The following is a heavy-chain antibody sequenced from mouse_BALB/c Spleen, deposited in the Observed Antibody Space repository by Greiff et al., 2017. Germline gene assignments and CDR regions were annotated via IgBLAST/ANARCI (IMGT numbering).Heavy chain of an antibody. D-gene: IGHD1-1*01. CDR3: ARYYYGTVDY. CDR2: INPSTGYT. J-gene: IGHJ2*01. CDR1: GYTFTSYW. Sequence: QVQLKESGAELAKPGASVKMSCKASGYTFTSYWMHWVKQRPGQGLEWIGYINPSTGYTEYNQKFKDKATLTADKSSSTAYMQLSSLTSEDSAVYYCARYYYGTVDYWGQGTTLTVSS. V-gene: IGHV1-7*01.